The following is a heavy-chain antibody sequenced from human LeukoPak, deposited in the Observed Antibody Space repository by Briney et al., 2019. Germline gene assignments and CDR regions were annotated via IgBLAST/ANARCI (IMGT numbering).Heavy chain of an antibody. CDR2: INHSGST. V-gene: IGHV4-34*01. J-gene: IGHJ4*02. CDR3: ARVQAVAGPFVFDY. CDR1: GGSFSGYY. D-gene: IGHD6-19*01. Sequence: SETLSLTCAVYGGSFSGYYWSWIRQPPGKGLEWIGEINHSGSTNYNPSLKSRVTISVDTSKNQFSLKLSSVTAADTAVYYCARVQAVAGPFVFDYWGQGTLVTVSS.